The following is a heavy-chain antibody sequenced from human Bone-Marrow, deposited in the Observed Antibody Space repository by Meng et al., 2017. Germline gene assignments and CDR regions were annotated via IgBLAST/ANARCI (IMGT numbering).Heavy chain of an antibody. V-gene: IGHV3-NL1*01. J-gene: IGHJ4*02. D-gene: IGHD1-26*01. CDR2: IYSGGRT. CDR3: ARHSGYSLPFNLDY. CDR1: GFTFSSYA. Sequence: GESLKISCAASGFTFSSYAMHWVRQAPGKGLEWVSVIYSGGRTYYADSVKGRFTISRDNSKNTLYLQMNSLRAEDTAVYYCARHSGYSLPFNLDYWGQGTLVTVSS.